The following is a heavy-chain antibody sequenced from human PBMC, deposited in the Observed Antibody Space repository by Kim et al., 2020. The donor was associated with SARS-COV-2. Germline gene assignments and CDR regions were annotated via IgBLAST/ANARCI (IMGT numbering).Heavy chain of an antibody. J-gene: IGHJ4*02. CDR2: LNQDGSDK. Sequence: GGSLRLSCAASGFIFSRYWMSWVRQAPGKGLDWVAHLNQDGSDKYYVDSVKGRFTISRDNAKNSVYLQMNSLRVEDTAVYYCSSGTENWGQGTLVTVSS. CDR3: SSGTEN. V-gene: IGHV3-7*01. CDR1: GFIFSRYW.